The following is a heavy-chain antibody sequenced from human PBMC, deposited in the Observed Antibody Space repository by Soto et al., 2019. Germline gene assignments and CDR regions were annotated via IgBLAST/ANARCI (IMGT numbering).Heavy chain of an antibody. CDR3: ARVKYYDFWSGYYTRPNYFDY. Sequence: PSETLSLTCPVYGGSFSGYYWSWIRQPPGKGLEWIGEINHSGSTNYNPSLKSRVTISVDTSKNQFSLKLSSVTAADTAVYYCARVKYYDFWSGYYTRPNYFDYWGQGTLVTVS. CDR1: GGSFSGYY. CDR2: INHSGST. V-gene: IGHV4-34*01. D-gene: IGHD3-3*01. J-gene: IGHJ4*02.